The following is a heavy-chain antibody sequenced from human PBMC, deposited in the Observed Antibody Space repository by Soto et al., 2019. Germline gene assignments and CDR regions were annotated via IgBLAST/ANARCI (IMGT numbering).Heavy chain of an antibody. J-gene: IGHJ4*02. CDR1: GFPFTSYG. CDR2: ISYDGSNK. CDR3: VAGQYYFDY. V-gene: IGHV3-30*03. Sequence: QVQLVESGGGVVQPGRSLILSCAASGFPFTSYGMHWVREGPGKGLEWVAVISYDGSNKFYADSVKGRFTISRDNSKNTLYLQMISLRPEDSALYYCVAGQYYFDYRGQGTLAIVSS.